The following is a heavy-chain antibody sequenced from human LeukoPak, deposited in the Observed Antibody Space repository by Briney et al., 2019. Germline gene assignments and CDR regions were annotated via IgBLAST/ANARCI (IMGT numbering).Heavy chain of an antibody. J-gene: IGHJ6*03. CDR3: AKGVAVAAFYYYYYMDV. V-gene: IGHV3-11*01. D-gene: IGHD6-19*01. CDR2: ISRSSDII. CDR1: GFTFSDHY. Sequence: GGSLRLSCAASGFTFSDHYMSWIRQAPGKGLEWVSYISRSSDIIYYADSVKGRFTISRDNSKNTLYLQMNSLRAEDTAVYYCAKGVAVAAFYYYYYMDVWGKGTTVTVSS.